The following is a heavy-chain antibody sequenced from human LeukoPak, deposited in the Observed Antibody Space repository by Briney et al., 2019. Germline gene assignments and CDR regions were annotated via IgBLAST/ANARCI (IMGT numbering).Heavy chain of an antibody. CDR2: ISYDGSNK. CDR1: GFTFSSYA. J-gene: IGHJ4*02. D-gene: IGHD3-22*01. CDR3: ASNRDSSGYLVSIGY. Sequence: GGTLRLSCAASGFTFSSYAMHWVRQAPGKGLEWVAVISYDGSNKYYADSVKGRFTISRDNSKNTLYLQMNSLRAEDTAVYYCASNRDSSGYLVSIGYWGQGTLVTVSS. V-gene: IGHV3-30*04.